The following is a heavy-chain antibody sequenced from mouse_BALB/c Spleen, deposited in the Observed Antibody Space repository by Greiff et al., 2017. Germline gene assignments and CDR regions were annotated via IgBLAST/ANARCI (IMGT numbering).Heavy chain of an antibody. V-gene: IGHV2-2*02. Sequence: QVQLKESGPGLVQPSQSLSITCTVSGFSLTSYGVHWVRQSPGKGLEWLGVIWSGGSTDYNAAFISRLSISKDNSKSQVFFKMNSLQANDTAIYYCASADSSGYVGYWGQGTTLTVSS. CDR3: ASADSSGYVGY. CDR1: GFSLTSYG. D-gene: IGHD3-2*01. J-gene: IGHJ2*01. CDR2: IWSGGST.